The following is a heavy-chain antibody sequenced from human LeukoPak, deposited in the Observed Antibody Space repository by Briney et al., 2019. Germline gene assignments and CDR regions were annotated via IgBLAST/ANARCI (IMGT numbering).Heavy chain of an antibody. CDR3: ASDSSGWYNY. CDR2: IKQDGSEK. CDR1: GFTFSSYW. J-gene: IGHJ4*02. V-gene: IGHV3-7*01. Sequence: RGSLRLSCAASGFTFSSYWMSWVRQAPGKVLEWVANIKQDGSEKYYVDSVKGRFTISRDNAKNSLYLQMNSLRAEDTAVYYCASDSSGWYNYWGQGTLVTVSS. D-gene: IGHD6-19*01.